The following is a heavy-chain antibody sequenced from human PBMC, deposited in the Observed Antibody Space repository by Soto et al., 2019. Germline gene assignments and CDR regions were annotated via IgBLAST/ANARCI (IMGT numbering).Heavy chain of an antibody. CDR3: AHSAGYCISTSCSKRYWYFHL. CDR2: IYWDDDK. Sequence: QITLKESGPTLVKPTQTLTLTCTFSGFSLSTSGVGVGWIRQPPGKALEWLALIYWDDDKRYSPSLKSRLTSPKDTSKNQVVLTLTNMDPVDTATYSCAHSAGYCISTSCSKRYWYFHLCGRGTLVTVSS. J-gene: IGHJ2*01. V-gene: IGHV2-5*02. D-gene: IGHD2-2*01. CDR1: GFSLSTSGVG.